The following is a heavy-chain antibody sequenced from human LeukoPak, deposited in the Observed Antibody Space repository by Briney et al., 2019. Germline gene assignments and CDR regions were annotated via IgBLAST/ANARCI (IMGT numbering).Heavy chain of an antibody. CDR3: ARGNNGYIDY. Sequence: SQTLSLTCAISGDSVSSSRAAWNWIRQPPSGGLEWLGRTYLRSKWYNGYAVSVKSRITINPDTSKNQFSLQLNSVTPEDTAVYYCARGNNGYIDYWGHGTLVTVSS. V-gene: IGHV6-1*01. D-gene: IGHD2-8*01. CDR1: GDSVSSSRAA. CDR2: TYLRSKWYN. J-gene: IGHJ4*01.